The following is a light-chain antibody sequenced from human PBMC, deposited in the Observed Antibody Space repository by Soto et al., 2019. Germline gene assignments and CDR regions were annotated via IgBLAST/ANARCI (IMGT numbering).Light chain of an antibody. CDR3: QQYNSYSRT. Sequence: DIQMTQSPSTQSASVGDRVTINCRASQSISSWLAWYQQKPGKAPKLLIYKASSLESGVPSRFSGSGSGTEFTLTISSLQPDDFATYYCQQYNSYSRTCGQGTKVDIK. J-gene: IGKJ1*01. CDR1: QSISSW. CDR2: KAS. V-gene: IGKV1-5*03.